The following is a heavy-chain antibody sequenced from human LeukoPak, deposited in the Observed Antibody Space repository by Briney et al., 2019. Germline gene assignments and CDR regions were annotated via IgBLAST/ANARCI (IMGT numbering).Heavy chain of an antibody. Sequence: SETLSLTCAVYGGSFSGYYWSWIRQPPGKGLEWIGEINHSGGTKYNPSLKSRVTISLDTSKNQFSLNVSSVTAADTAVYYCAREVIGSPFLFDYWGQGTLVTVSS. CDR1: GGSFSGYY. J-gene: IGHJ4*02. V-gene: IGHV4-34*01. CDR3: AREVIGSPFLFDY. D-gene: IGHD2-15*01. CDR2: INHSGGT.